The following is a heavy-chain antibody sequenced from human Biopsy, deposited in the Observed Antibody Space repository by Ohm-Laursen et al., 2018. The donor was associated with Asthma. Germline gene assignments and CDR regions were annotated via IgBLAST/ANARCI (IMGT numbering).Heavy chain of an antibody. D-gene: IGHD6-19*01. J-gene: IGHJ6*02. Sequence: SSVKVSCKSSGGTFSNFAISWVRQAPGQGLEWLGGIMTVFGTTNYAQKFQGRVTITADESTSTAYMEVTSLRSEDTAIYYCARCQVGYSSGWSLLLKKIYYSGMDVWGQGTAVTVSS. CDR1: GGTFSNFA. V-gene: IGHV1-69*01. CDR3: ARCQVGYSSGWSLLLKKIYYSGMDV. CDR2: IMTVFGTT.